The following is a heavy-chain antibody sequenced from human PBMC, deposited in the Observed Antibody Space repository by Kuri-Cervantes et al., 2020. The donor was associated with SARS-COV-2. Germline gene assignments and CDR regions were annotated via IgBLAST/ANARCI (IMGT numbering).Heavy chain of an antibody. D-gene: IGHD2-2*01. CDR3: ASVSYCSSTSCHIYYYYGMDV. CDR1: GFTFSSYA. J-gene: IGHJ6*02. CDR2: ISYDGSNK. V-gene: IGHV3-30-3*01. Sequence: GESLKISCAASGFTFSSYAMHWVRQAPGKGLEWVAVISYDGSNKYYADSVKGRFTISRDNSKNTLYLQMNSLRSEDTAVYYCASVSYCSSTSCHIYYYYGMDVWGQGTTVTVSS.